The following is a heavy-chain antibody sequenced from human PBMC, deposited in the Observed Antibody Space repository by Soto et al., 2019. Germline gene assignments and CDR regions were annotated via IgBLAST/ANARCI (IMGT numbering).Heavy chain of an antibody. CDR3: ARRWGEGRVDY. D-gene: IGHD3-10*01. CDR1: GASISISNW. Sequence: QVQLQELGPGLVKPSGTLSLTCAVSGASISISNWWSWVRQPPGKGLEWIGEIYHSGSTNYNPSLKRRVTISVDKSRNQFSLKLSSVTAADTAVYYCARRWGEGRVDYWGQGTLVTVSS. V-gene: IGHV4-4*02. J-gene: IGHJ4*02. CDR2: IYHSGST.